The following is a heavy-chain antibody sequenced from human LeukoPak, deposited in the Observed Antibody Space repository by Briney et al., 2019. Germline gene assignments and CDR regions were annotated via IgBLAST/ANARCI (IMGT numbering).Heavy chain of an antibody. D-gene: IGHD3-22*01. Sequence: SETLSLTCTVSGGSISSGGYYWSWIRQHPGKGLEWIGYIYYSGSTYYNPSLKSRVTISVDTPKNQFSLKLSSVTAADTAVYYCARQPYYYDSSGYYKGNSYYYYGMDVWGQGTTVTVSS. V-gene: IGHV4-31*03. J-gene: IGHJ6*02. CDR2: IYYSGST. CDR3: ARQPYYYDSSGYYKGNSYYYYGMDV. CDR1: GGSISSGGYY.